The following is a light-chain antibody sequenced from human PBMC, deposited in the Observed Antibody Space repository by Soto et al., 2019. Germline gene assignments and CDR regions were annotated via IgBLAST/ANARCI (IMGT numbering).Light chain of an antibody. CDR3: AAWDDSLNGVL. Sequence: QSALTQPPSASGTPGQRVTISCSGNNSNVGSNYVYWYQQLPGTAPKLLIYSNNRRPSGVPDRFSGSKSGTSASLAISGLQSEDEADYYCAAWDDSLNGVLFGGGTKLTVL. J-gene: IGLJ2*01. CDR2: SNN. CDR1: NSNVGSNY. V-gene: IGLV1-44*01.